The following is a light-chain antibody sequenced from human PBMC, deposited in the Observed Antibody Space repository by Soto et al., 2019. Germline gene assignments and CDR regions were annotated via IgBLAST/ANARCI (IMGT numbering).Light chain of an antibody. CDR2: DAS. Sequence: EIVLTQSPGTLSLSPGERATLSCRASQSVSSSYLAWYQQKPGQAPRLLIYDASNRATGIPDRFSGSGSGADFTLTISRLEPEDFAVYYCQQYGSSPPRTFGQGTQLDIK. CDR1: QSVSSSY. J-gene: IGKJ1*01. CDR3: QQYGSSPPRT. V-gene: IGKV3-20*01.